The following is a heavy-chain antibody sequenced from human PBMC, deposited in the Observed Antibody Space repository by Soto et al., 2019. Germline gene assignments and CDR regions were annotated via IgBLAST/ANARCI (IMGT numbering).Heavy chain of an antibody. J-gene: IGHJ4*02. V-gene: IGHV1-18*01. CDR2: ISVYSGNT. CDR3: ARASRLVYEDY. CDR1: GYPFSTFG. Sequence: QVQLVQSGSEVKKPGASVKVSCKTSGYPFSTFGINWVRQAPGQGLEWMGWISVYSGNTIYPPNLQGRVTITTDTSTSTAYLDLRSLTFDDTAVYYCARASRLVYEDYWGQGTLVTVSS. D-gene: IGHD3-9*01.